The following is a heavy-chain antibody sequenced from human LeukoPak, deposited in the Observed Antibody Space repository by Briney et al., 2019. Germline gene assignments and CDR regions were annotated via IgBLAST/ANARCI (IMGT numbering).Heavy chain of an antibody. V-gene: IGHV4-34*01. CDR3: ARGAVIVVVPAAILNWFDP. CDR2: INNSGST. J-gene: IGHJ5*02. CDR1: GGSFSGYY. Sequence: SETLSLTCAVYGGSFSGYYWSWIRQPPGKGLEGIGEINNSGSTNYNPSLKSRVTISVDTSKNQFSLKLSSVTAADTAVYYCARGAVIVVVPAAILNWFDPWGQGTLVTVSS. D-gene: IGHD2-2*02.